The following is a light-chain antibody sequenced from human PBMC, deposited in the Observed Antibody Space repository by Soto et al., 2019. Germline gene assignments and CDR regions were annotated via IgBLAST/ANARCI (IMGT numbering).Light chain of an antibody. CDR3: QKNSRAPHT. CDR1: QGISKY. Sequence: DIQMTQSPSSLSASVGDRVTITCRASQGISKYLAWYQQKPGKVPTLLISAASTLQSGVPTRFSGSGSGTAFTCTTSTPQPEDVTTYYCQKNSRAPHTFGQGTKLEIK. V-gene: IGKV1-27*01. CDR2: AAS. J-gene: IGKJ2*01.